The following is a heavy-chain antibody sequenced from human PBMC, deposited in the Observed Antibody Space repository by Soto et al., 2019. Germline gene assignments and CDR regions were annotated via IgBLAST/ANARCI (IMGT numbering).Heavy chain of an antibody. CDR2: IYPGDSDT. V-gene: IGHV5-51*01. Sequence: PGESLKISCKGSGYSFTSYWIGWVRQMPGKGLEWMGIIYPGDSDTRYSPSFQGQVTISADKSISTAYLQWSSLKASDTAMYYCARPRGGGYYYDSSGLGAFDIWGQGTMVTVSS. J-gene: IGHJ3*02. CDR3: ARPRGGGYYYDSSGLGAFDI. D-gene: IGHD3-22*01. CDR1: GYSFTSYW.